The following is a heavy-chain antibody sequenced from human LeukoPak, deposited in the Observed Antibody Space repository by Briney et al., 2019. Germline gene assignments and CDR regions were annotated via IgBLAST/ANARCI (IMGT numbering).Heavy chain of an antibody. CDR2: IIPIFGTA. CDR1: GGTFSSYA. V-gene: IGHV1-69*06. Sequence: SVKVSCKASGGTFSSYAISWVRQAPGQGLEWMGGIIPIFGTANYAQKFQGRVTMTEDTSTDTAYMELSSLRSEDTAVYYCATPGLGSGSYYPRTWGQGTLVAVSS. D-gene: IGHD3-10*01. J-gene: IGHJ5*02. CDR3: ATPGLGSGSYYPRT.